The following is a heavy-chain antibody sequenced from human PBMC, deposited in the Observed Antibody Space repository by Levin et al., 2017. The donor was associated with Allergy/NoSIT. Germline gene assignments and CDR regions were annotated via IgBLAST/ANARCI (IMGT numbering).Heavy chain of an antibody. CDR2: INTDGSTT. V-gene: IGHV3-74*01. Sequence: GESLKISCAASGFTFSSYWMHWVRQAPGKGLVWVSRINTDGSTTNYADSVKGRFTISRDNAKNTRYLQMNSLRAEDTAVYYCARALIVGATSGGDYWGQGTLVTVSS. J-gene: IGHJ4*02. D-gene: IGHD1-26*01. CDR3: ARALIVGATSGGDY. CDR1: GFTFSSYW.